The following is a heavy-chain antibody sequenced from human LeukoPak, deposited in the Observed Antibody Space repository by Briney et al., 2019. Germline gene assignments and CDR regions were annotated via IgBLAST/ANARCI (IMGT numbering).Heavy chain of an antibody. J-gene: IGHJ5*02. CDR2: ISYSGST. CDR3: ARSGVTALSWVDP. CDR1: GGSMSSYY. Sequence: SETLSLTCTVSGGSMSSYYWSWIRQPPGKGLEWIGYISYSGSTSYNPSLKSRITISVDTSKNQFSLKLSSVTAADTAVYYCARSGVTALSWVDPWGQGTLVTVSS. V-gene: IGHV4-59*08. D-gene: IGHD2-21*02.